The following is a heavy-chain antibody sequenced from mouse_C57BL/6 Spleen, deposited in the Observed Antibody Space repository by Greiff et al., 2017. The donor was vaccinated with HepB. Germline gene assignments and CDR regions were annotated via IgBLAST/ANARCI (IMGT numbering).Heavy chain of an antibody. J-gene: IGHJ1*03. CDR1: GYAFSSSW. CDR3: ARSDYYGRHWYFDV. D-gene: IGHD1-1*01. CDR2: IYPGDGDT. V-gene: IGHV1-82*01. Sequence: VQLQQSGPELVKPGASVKISCKASGYAFSSSWMNWVKQRPGKGLEWIGRIYPGDGDTNYNGKFKGKATLTADKSSSTAYMQLSSLTSEDSAVYFCARSDYYGRHWYFDVWGTGTTVTVSS.